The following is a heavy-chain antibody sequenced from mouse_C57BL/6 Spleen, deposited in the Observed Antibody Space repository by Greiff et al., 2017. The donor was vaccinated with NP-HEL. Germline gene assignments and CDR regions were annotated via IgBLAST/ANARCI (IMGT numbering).Heavy chain of an antibody. CDR3: ARELLRYLAY. J-gene: IGHJ3*01. V-gene: IGHV5-17*01. CDR2: ISSDSSTI. Sequence: EVKLVESGGGLVKPGGSLKLSCAASGFTFSDYGMHWVRQAPEKGLEWVAYISSDSSTIYYADTVKGRFTISRDNAKNTLFLQMTSLRSEDTAMYYCARELLRYLAYWGQGTLVTVSA. D-gene: IGHD1-1*01. CDR1: GFTFSDYG.